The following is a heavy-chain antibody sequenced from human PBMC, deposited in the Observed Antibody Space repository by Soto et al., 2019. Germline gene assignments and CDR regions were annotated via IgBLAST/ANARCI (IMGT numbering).Heavy chain of an antibody. CDR3: ATDYGDYGGVYYYGMDV. V-gene: IGHV1-24*01. D-gene: IGHD4-17*01. J-gene: IGHJ6*02. CDR1: GYTLTELS. Sequence: ASVKVSCKVSGYTLTELSMHWVRQAPGKGLEWMGGFDPEDGETIYAQKFQGRVTMTEDTSTDTAYMELSSLRSEDTAVYYCATDYGDYGGVYYYGMDVWGQGTTVTVS. CDR2: FDPEDGET.